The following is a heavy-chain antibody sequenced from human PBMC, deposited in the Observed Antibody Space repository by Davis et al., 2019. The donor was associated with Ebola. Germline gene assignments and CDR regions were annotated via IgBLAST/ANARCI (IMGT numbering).Heavy chain of an antibody. D-gene: IGHD3-10*01. J-gene: IGHJ4*02. CDR3: ARDPSLDYGSEHFDY. CDR2: INGDGSST. CDR1: GFTFSSYW. V-gene: IGHV3-74*01. Sequence: HTGGSLRLSCAASGFTFSSYWMHWVRQAPGKGLVWVSRINGDGSSTSYADSVKGRFTISRDNAKNTLYLQMNTLRADDTAVYYCARDPSLDYGSEHFDYWGQGTLVTVSS.